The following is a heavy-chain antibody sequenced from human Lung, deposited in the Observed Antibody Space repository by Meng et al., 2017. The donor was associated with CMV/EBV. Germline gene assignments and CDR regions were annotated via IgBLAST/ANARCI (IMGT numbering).Heavy chain of an antibody. V-gene: IGHV4-61*01. Sequence: SETLSLXXTVSGGSVSSGSYYWSWIRQPPGKGLEWIGYIYYSGSTNYNPSLKSRVTISVDTSKNQFSLKLSSVTAADTAVYYCAITYSSSWYVYWGQGTLVTVSS. CDR1: GGSVSSGSYY. CDR2: IYYSGST. D-gene: IGHD6-13*01. J-gene: IGHJ4*02. CDR3: AITYSSSWYVY.